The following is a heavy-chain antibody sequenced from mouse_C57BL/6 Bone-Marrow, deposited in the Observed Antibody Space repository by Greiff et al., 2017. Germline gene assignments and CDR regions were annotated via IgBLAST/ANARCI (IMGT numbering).Heavy chain of an antibody. CDR1: GYTFTSYW. CDR3: ARSRGFAY. CDR2: IDPSDSYS. J-gene: IGHJ3*01. V-gene: IGHV1-69*01. Sequence: VQLQQPGAELVLPGASVKLSCTASGYTFTSYWMHWVQQTPGQGLEWIGVIDPSDSYSNYNQKFKGKSRLTVDKSSSTAYMQLSSLTSEDSAVYYCARSRGFAYGGQGTLVTVSA.